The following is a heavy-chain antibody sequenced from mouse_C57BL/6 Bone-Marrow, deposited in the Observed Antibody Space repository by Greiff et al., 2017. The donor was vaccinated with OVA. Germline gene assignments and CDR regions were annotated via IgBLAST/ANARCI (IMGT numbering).Heavy chain of an antibody. CDR2: IEPENGDT. Sequence: VQLQQSGAELVRPGASVKLSCTASGFNIKDDYMPWVKQRPEQGLEWIGWIEPENGDTEYASKFQGKATITADTSSNTASLQLSSLTSEDTAVYYCTTITTVVATDFDYWGQGTTLSVSS. V-gene: IGHV14-4*01. J-gene: IGHJ2*01. CDR3: TTITTVVATDFDY. CDR1: GFNIKDDY. D-gene: IGHD1-1*01.